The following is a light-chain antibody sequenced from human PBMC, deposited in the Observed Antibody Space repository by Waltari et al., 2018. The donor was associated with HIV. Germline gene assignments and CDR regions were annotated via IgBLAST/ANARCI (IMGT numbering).Light chain of an antibody. CDR2: DVS. J-gene: IGLJ1*01. CDR3: SSYTSSSPPYV. Sequence: QSALTQPASVSGSPGQSITISCTGTSSDVGGYNYVSCYQQHPGKAPKLIIYDVSNRTSGVSNRVSGSKYGNTASLTISGLQAEDEADYYCSSYTSSSPPYVCGTGTKVTVL. CDR1: SSDVGGYNY. V-gene: IGLV2-14*03.